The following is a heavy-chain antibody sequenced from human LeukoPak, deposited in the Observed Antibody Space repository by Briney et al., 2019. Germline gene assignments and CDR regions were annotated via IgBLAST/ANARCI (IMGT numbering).Heavy chain of an antibody. CDR2: VSSSGSTI. J-gene: IGHJ3*02. V-gene: IGHV3-11*04. Sequence: GGSLRLSCAASGFTFSDYYMSWIRQAPGKGLEWVSYVSSSGSTIYYADSVKGRFTISRDNAKNSLYLQMNSLRAEDTAVYYCAREGTVVTSDAFDIWGQGTMVTVSS. CDR3: AREGTVVTSDAFDI. CDR1: GFTFSDYY. D-gene: IGHD4-23*01.